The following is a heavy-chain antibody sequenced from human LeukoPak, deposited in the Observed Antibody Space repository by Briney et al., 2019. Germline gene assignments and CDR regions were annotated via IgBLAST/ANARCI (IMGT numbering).Heavy chain of an antibody. J-gene: IGHJ4*02. D-gene: IGHD3-10*01. CDR1: GGSISSGDYY. V-gene: IGHV4-30-4*01. CDR3: ARDPGGYYFDY. CDR2: IYFSGST. Sequence: SQTLSLTCTVSGGSISSGDYYWSWIRQPPGKGLEWIGYIYFSGSTYYNPSLKSRVTISVDTSKNQSSLKLSSVTAADTAVYYCARDPGGYYFDYWGQGTLVTVSS.